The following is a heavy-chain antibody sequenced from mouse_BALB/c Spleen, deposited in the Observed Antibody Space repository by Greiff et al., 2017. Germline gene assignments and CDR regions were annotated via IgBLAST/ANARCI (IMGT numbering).Heavy chain of an antibody. D-gene: IGHD2-4*01. CDR3: ARSGITVPYYAMDY. CDR2: INPSTGYT. CDR1: GYTFTSYW. J-gene: IGHJ4*01. Sequence: VQLQQSGAELAKPGASVKMSCKASGYTFTSYWMHWVKQRPGQGLEWIGYINPSTGYTEYNQKFKDKATLTADKSSSTAYMQLSSLTSEDSAVYYCARSGITVPYYAMDYWGQGTSVTVSS. V-gene: IGHV1-7*01.